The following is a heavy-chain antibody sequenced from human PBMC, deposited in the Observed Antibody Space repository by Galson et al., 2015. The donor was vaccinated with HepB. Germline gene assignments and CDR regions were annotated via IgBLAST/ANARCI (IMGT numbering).Heavy chain of an antibody. CDR3: AKGIVSSGEYSSGWDN. D-gene: IGHD6-19*01. V-gene: IGHV3-23*01. CDR2: ISGSGDRT. J-gene: IGHJ4*02. Sequence: SLRLSCAASGFTFSSHAMNWVRQAPGKGLEWVSSISGSGDRTYYADPVKGRFTISRDNSKNTVHLQMNSLRAEDTAIYYCAKGIVSSGEYSSGWDNWGQGTLVTVSS. CDR1: GFTFSSHA.